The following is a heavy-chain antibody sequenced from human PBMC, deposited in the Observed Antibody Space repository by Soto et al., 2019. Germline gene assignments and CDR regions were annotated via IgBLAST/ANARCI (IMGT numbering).Heavy chain of an antibody. Sequence: QVQLQQWGAGLLKPSETLSLTCAVYGGSFSGYYWSWIRQPPGKGLEWIGEINHSGSTNYNPSLKSRVTISVDTSKSQFSLKLSSVTAADTAVYYCARGLRGDNTVDYWGQGTLVTVSS. CDR1: GGSFSGYY. D-gene: IGHD2-21*02. V-gene: IGHV4-34*01. CDR3: ARGLRGDNTVDY. CDR2: INHSGST. J-gene: IGHJ4*02.